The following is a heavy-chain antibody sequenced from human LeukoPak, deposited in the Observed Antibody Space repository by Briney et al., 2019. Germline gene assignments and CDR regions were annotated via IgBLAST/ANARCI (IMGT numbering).Heavy chain of an antibody. J-gene: IGHJ4*02. Sequence: ASVKVSCKPYGYTFNTYGITWVRQAPGQGLEWMGWISPYNGNTNYAQKLQGRVTMTTDTSTSTVYMELRSLRSDDTAVYYCARDLGAADDYWGQGTLVTVSS. CDR2: ISPYNGNT. V-gene: IGHV1-18*01. CDR3: ARDLGAADDY. D-gene: IGHD6-13*01. CDR1: GYTFNTYG.